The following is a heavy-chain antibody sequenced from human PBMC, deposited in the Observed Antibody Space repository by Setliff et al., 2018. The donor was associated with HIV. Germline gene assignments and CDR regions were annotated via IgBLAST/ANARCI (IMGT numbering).Heavy chain of an antibody. J-gene: IGHJ4*02. CDR3: ARRETGVAVLRFLEWLFSPFDY. D-gene: IGHD3-3*01. CDR1: GFIFTNYE. CDR2: ISDSGTTI. Sequence: PGGSLRLSCAASGFIFTNYEMNWVRQAPGKGLEWVSYISDSGTTIYYADFVKGRFTISRDNAKNSLYLQMDSLRVEDTAVYYCARRETGVAVLRFLEWLFSPFDYWGQGTLVTVSS. V-gene: IGHV3-48*03.